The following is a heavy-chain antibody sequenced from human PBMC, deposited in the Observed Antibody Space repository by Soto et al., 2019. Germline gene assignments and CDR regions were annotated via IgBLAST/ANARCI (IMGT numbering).Heavy chain of an antibody. CDR3: ATLPPRIVVVMTDLPT. CDR2: IYHTGTT. D-gene: IGHD2-15*01. J-gene: IGHJ5*02. CDR1: GASISSTYW. V-gene: IGHV4-4*02. Sequence: QLRESGPGLVKPSGTLSLTCFVSGASISSTYWWSWVRQTPGKRLEWIGQIYHTGTTSYNPSLKNRFTISLDTSNNQFSLRLTSMPAADTAVYYCATLPPRIVVVMTDLPTWGQGTLVTVSS.